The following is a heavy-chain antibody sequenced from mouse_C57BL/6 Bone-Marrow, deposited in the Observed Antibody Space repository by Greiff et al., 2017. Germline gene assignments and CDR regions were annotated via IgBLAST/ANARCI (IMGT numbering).Heavy chain of an antibody. D-gene: IGHD2-14*01. CDR3: ASQGYAY. CDR1: GFTFSDYY. Sequence: DVKLVESGGGLVQPGGSLKLSCAASGFTFSDYYMYWVRQTPEKRLEWVAYISNGGGSTYFPDTVKGRFTISRDNAKNALYRQMSRLKSEDTAMYYCASQGYAYWGQGTLVTVSA. CDR2: ISNGGGST. J-gene: IGHJ3*01. V-gene: IGHV5-12*01.